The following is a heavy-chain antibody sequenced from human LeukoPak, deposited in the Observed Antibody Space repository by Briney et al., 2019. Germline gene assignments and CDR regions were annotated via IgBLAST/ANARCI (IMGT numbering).Heavy chain of an antibody. CDR2: ISYDGSTE. CDR3: AKDVGKWESLHFFDY. Sequence: QSGGSLRLSCAASGFAFSTYAMHWVRQAPGKGLEWVAVISYDGSTEDYGDSVKGRFTISRDDSRNTLYLQMNSLRGDDTAVYYCAKDVGKWESLHFFDYWGQGTLVTVSS. CDR1: GFAFSTYA. D-gene: IGHD1-26*01. J-gene: IGHJ4*02. V-gene: IGHV3-30-3*01.